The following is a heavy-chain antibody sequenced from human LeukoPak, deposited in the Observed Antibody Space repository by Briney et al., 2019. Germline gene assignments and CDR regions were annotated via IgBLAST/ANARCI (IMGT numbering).Heavy chain of an antibody. J-gene: IGHJ3*02. CDR1: GFTFSSYA. CDR3: ARDSNPEMATTHDAFDI. D-gene: IGHD5-24*01. Sequence: GGSLRLSCAASGFTFSSYAMSWVRQAPGKGLEWVSAISGSGGSTYYADSVKGRFTISRDNSKNTLYLQMNSLRAEDTAVYYCARDSNPEMATTHDAFDIWGQGTMVTVSS. CDR2: ISGSGGST. V-gene: IGHV3-23*01.